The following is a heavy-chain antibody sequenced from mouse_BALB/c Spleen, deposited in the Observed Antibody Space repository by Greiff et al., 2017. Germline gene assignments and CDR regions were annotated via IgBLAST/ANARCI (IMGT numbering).Heavy chain of an antibody. CDR2: INPSNGRT. CDR3: ARGGFTTAFDY. J-gene: IGHJ2*01. Sequence: VQLQQPGAELVKPGASVKLSCKASGYTFTSYWMHWVKQRPGQGLEWIGEINPSNGRTNYNEKFKSKATLTVDKSSSTAYMQLSSLTSEDSAVYYCARGGFTTAFDYWGQGTTLTVSS. D-gene: IGHD1-2*01. CDR1: GYTFTSYW. V-gene: IGHV1S81*02.